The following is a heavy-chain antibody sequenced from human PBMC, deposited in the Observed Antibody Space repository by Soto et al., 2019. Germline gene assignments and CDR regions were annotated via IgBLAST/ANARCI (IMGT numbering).Heavy chain of an antibody. CDR1: GGTFSSYA. CDR3: ARQGQQLGIRDAFDI. V-gene: IGHV1-69*13. CDR2: IIPIFGTA. Sequence: ASVKVSCKASGGTFSSYAISWVRQAPGQGLEWMGGIIPIFGTANYAQKFQGRVTITADESTSTAYMELSSLRSEDTAVYYFARQGQQLGIRDAFDIWGQGTMVTVSS. J-gene: IGHJ3*02. D-gene: IGHD6-13*01.